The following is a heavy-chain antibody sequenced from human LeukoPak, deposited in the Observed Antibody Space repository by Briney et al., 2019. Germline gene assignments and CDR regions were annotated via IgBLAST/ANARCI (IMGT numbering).Heavy chain of an antibody. D-gene: IGHD1-1*01. CDR1: GYTFSGYY. CDR2: INPNSGGT. CDR3: ARAESFRRNDVFGY. J-gene: IGHJ4*02. Sequence: ASVKVSCKASGYTFSGYYMHWVRQAPGQGLEWMGWINPNSGGTNYAQKFQGRVTMTRDTSISTAYMELSRLRSDDTAVYYCARAESFRRNDVFGYWGQGTLVTVSS. V-gene: IGHV1-2*02.